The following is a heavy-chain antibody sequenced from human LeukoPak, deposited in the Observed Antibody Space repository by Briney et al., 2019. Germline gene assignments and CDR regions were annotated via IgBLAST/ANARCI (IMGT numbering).Heavy chain of an antibody. J-gene: IGHJ3*02. V-gene: IGHV4-34*01. CDR1: GGSFSGYY. CDR3: ARGGDKVEMATISAFDI. Sequence: SETLSLTCAVYGGSFSGYYWSWIRQPPGKGLERIGEINHSGSTNYNPSLKSRVTISVDTSKNQFSLKLSSVTAADTAVYYCARGGDKVEMATISAFDIWGQGTMVTVSS. CDR2: INHSGST. D-gene: IGHD5-24*01.